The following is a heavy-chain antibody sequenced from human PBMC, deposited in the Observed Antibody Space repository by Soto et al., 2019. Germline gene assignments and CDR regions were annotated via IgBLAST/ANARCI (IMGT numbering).Heavy chain of an antibody. J-gene: IGHJ4*02. D-gene: IGHD3-22*01. CDR1: GFTVSSNY. V-gene: IGHV3-66*01. CDR2: IYSGGST. CDR3: ARDYYKYYDSSGYYRSPAY. Sequence: PGGSLRLSCAASGFTVSSNYMSWVRQAPGKGLEWVSVIYSGGSTYYADSVKGRFTISRDNSKNTLYLQMNSLRAEDTAVYYCARDYYKYYDSSGYYRSPAYRGQGTLVTVSS.